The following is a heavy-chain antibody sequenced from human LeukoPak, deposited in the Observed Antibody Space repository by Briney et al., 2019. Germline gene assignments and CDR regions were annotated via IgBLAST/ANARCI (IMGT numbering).Heavy chain of an antibody. D-gene: IGHD1-26*01. V-gene: IGHV4-59*01. Sequence: PSETLSLTCTVSVGSISTYYWSWIRQPPWKGLEWIGYIYYSGRTNYNPSLRSRVTISVDTSKNQFSLKLSSVTAADTAVYYCARGGSLHSFYFDYWGQGTLVTVSS. CDR1: VGSISTYY. CDR3: ARGGSLHSFYFDY. CDR2: IYYSGRT. J-gene: IGHJ4*02.